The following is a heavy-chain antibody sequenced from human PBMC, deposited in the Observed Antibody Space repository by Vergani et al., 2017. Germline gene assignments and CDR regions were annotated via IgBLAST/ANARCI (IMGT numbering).Heavy chain of an antibody. Sequence: QVQLVQSGAEVKKPGASVKVSCKASGYTFTSYGISWVRQAPGQGLEWMGWISAYNGNKNYAQKLQGRVTMTTDTSPSTAYMELRSLRSDDTAVYYCARDPDIVVVPAAPYYYYYYGMDVWGQGTTVTVSS. J-gene: IGHJ6*02. CDR2: ISAYNGNK. CDR3: ARDPDIVVVPAAPYYYYYYGMDV. CDR1: GYTFTSYG. V-gene: IGHV1-18*04. D-gene: IGHD2-2*01.